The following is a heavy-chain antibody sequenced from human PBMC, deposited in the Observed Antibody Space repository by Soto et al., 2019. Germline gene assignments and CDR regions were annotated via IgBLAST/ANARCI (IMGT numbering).Heavy chain of an antibody. V-gene: IGHV4-39*01. CDR1: GGSISSSSYY. CDR2: IYYSGST. CDR3: ARGSTPNAHYYYYTDV. J-gene: IGHJ6*03. Sequence: SETLSLTCTVSGGSISSSSYYWGWIRQPPGKGLEWIGSIYYSGSTYYNPSLKSRVTISVDTSKNQSSLKLSSVTAADTAVYYCARGSTPNAHYYYYTDVWGKGTTVTVSS.